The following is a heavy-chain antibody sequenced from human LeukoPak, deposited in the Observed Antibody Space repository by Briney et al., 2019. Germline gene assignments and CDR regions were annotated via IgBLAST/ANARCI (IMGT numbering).Heavy chain of an antibody. CDR1: GFSFSTYA. D-gene: IGHD2-21*02. CDR3: VNEGTGTAWFEY. J-gene: IGHJ4*02. Sequence: GGSLRLSCAASGFSFSTYAMSWVRQAPERGLEWISAISASGGNTYYPDSVKGRFTISRDNSKNTLYLQMNSLRAEDTALYYCVNEGTGTAWFEYWGQGSLVTVSS. V-gene: IGHV3-23*01. CDR2: ISASGGNT.